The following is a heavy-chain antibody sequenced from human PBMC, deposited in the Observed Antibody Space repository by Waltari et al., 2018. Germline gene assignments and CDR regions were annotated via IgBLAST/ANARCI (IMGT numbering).Heavy chain of an antibody. J-gene: IGHJ3*01. Sequence: QVQLQESGPGLLKPSETLSLTCSVSGGSITSSNYYWGWIRQPPGKGLEWIGSFFYNGDTYYNPSLKSRVTISVDTSKNQGSLKLSSVTAADTAVYYCTRASTFGVALDAFDLWGQGTMVSVSS. CDR1: GGSITSSNYY. CDR2: FFYNGDT. CDR3: TRASTFGVALDAFDL. D-gene: IGHD3-3*01. V-gene: IGHV4-39*01.